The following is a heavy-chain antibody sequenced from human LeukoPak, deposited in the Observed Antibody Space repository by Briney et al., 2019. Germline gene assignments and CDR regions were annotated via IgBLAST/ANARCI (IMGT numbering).Heavy chain of an antibody. J-gene: IGHJ4*02. V-gene: IGHV1-18*01. Sequence: SVKVSCKTSGCTFIRYGFTWLRQPPGQGLDWMALISPYNGNTQNVQNLQGKLTITTDTSTSTAYMELRSLTSDDTAVYFCAREESIGRYQFLHDSWGQGTLVTVSS. CDR3: AREESIGRYQFLHDS. CDR2: ISPYNGNT. CDR1: GCTFIRYG. D-gene: IGHD1-26*01.